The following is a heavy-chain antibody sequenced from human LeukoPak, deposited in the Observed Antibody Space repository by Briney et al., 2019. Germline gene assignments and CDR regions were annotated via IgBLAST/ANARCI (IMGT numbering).Heavy chain of an antibody. CDR1: GITLSNYG. Sequence: GGSLRLSCAVSGITLSNYGMSWVRQAPGKGLEWVSGISGSGGNTYYADSVKGRFTISRDNSKNTLYLQMNSLRAEDTAVYFCAKRGVVIRVILVGFHKEAYYFDSWAREPWSPSPQ. D-gene: IGHD3-22*01. V-gene: IGHV3-23*01. CDR2: ISGSGGNT. CDR3: AKRGVVIRVILVGFHKEAYYFDS. J-gene: IGHJ4*02.